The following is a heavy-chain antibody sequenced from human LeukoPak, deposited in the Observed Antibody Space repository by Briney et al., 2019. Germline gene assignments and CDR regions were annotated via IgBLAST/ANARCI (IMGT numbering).Heavy chain of an antibody. CDR3: ATGNGHALDI. CDR2: IKSDGSST. V-gene: IGHV3-74*01. J-gene: IGHJ3*02. Sequence: PGGSLRLSCAASGFTFSSYWMHWVRQAPGKGLVWVSSIKSDGSSTSYADSVKGRLTISRDNARNTLYLQMNSLRTEDTAVYYCATGNGHALDIWGQGTMDTVSA. CDR1: GFTFSSYW. D-gene: IGHD3-10*01.